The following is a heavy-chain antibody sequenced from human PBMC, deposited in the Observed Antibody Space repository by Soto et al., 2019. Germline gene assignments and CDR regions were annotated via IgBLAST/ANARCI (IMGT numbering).Heavy chain of an antibody. V-gene: IGHV4-31*03. D-gene: IGHD2-21*01. CDR1: GAALNSGNYY. J-gene: IGHJ5*02. Sequence: SETLSLTCSVCGAALNSGNYYWSWIRQVPGKGLEWIGHIYVTGAVDYNPSLRDRITISQDTSERQFSLNLRLVTAADTAVYYCARLRIATNNYKWFDPWGQGTLVTVS. CDR2: IYVTGAV. CDR3: ARLRIATNNYKWFDP.